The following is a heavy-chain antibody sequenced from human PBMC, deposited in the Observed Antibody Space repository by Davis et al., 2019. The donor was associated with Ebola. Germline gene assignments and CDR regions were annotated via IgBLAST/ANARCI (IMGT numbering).Heavy chain of an antibody. CDR3: SVGILDYYYGMDL. Sequence: ASVKVSCKASGYTFTSYYMHWVRQAPGQGLEWMGIINPSGGSTSYAQKFQGRVTMTRDTSTSTVYMELSSLRSEDTAVYFCSVGILDYYYGMDLWGQGTTVTVSS. J-gene: IGHJ6*02. CDR1: GYTFTSYY. D-gene: IGHD7-27*01. V-gene: IGHV1-46*03. CDR2: INPSGGST.